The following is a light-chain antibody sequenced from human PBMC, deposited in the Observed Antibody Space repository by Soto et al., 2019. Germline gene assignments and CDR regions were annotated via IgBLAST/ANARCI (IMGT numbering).Light chain of an antibody. CDR1: QSVRSN. Sequence: EIVVTQSPATLSESPGRRATRACRASQSVRSNLAWYQQKPGQAPRLLIYGASTRATGIPARFSGSGSGTEFTLTISSLQSEDFAVYYCQQYKNWSFGQGTKVDIK. CDR2: GAS. J-gene: IGKJ1*01. CDR3: QQYKNWS. V-gene: IGKV3-15*01.